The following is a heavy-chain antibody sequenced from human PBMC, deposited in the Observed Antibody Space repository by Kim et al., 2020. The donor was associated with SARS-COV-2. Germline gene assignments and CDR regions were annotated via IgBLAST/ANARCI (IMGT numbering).Heavy chain of an antibody. CDR2: VSGNGENT. Sequence: GGSLRLSCSASGLTFSHYTFHWVRQAPGKGLEFVSAVSGNGENTYYADSVRGRFTVSRDNSKNTVYLQMNTLRDEDPSVYYCVIIRGYTSGSFDYWGQG. D-gene: IGHD5-18*01. J-gene: IGHJ4*02. CDR3: VIIRGYTSGSFDY. V-gene: IGHV3-64D*06. CDR1: GLTFSHYT.